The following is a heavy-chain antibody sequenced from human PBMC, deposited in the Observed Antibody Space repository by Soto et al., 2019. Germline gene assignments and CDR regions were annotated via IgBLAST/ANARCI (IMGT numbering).Heavy chain of an antibody. CDR2: INPSGGRT. V-gene: IGHV1-46*01. D-gene: IGHD2-2*01. CDR1: GYTFINYY. CDR3: AGEKASPAVLTHCCSARDV. Sequence: GASVKVSCKSSGYTFINYYVHWVRQAPGQGLEWMGMINPSGGRTTYPQKFQGRVTMTRDTPTSTVYVGSSSFRSYHKAVIYCAGEKASPAVLTHCCSARDVWGRGTRVTVSS. J-gene: IGHJ6*02.